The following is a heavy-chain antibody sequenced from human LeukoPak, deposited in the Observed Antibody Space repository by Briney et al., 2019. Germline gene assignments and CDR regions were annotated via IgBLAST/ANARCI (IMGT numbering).Heavy chain of an antibody. D-gene: IGHD3-9*01. V-gene: IGHV4-39*07. J-gene: IGHJ4*02. CDR2: IYYSGST. CDR1: GGSISSSSYY. CDR3: ARGVRYFDSPPYYFDY. Sequence: PSETLSLTCTVSGGSISSSSYYWGWIRQPPGKGLEWIGSIYYSGSTYYNPSLKSRVTISVDTSKNQFSLKLSSVTAADTAVYYCARGVRYFDSPPYYFDYWGQGTLVTVSS.